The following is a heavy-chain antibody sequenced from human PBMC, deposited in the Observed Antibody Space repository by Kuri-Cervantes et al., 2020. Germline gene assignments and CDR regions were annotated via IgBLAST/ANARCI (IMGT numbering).Heavy chain of an antibody. V-gene: IGHV4-30-2*01. CDR2: IYHSGST. D-gene: IGHD6-19*01. Sequence: SCAVSGGSISSGGYSWSWIRQPPGKGLEWIGYIYHSGSTYYNPSLKSRVTISVDTSKNQFPLKLSSVTAADTAVYYCASLGIAVAGTSVWGQGTLVTVSS. CDR3: ASLGIAVAGTSV. J-gene: IGHJ4*02. CDR1: GGSISSGGYS.